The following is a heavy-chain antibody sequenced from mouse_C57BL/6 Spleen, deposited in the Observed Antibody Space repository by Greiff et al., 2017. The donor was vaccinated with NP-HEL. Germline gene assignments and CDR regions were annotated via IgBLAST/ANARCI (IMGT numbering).Heavy chain of an antibody. Sequence: VQLQQSGAELVKPGASVKISCKASGYAFSSYWMNWVKQRPGKGLEWIGQIYPGDGDTNYNGKFKGKATLTADKSSSTAYMQLSSLTSEDSAVYFCARWSYYGSSYGYAMDYWGQGTSVTVSS. CDR2: IYPGDGDT. V-gene: IGHV1-80*01. D-gene: IGHD1-1*01. CDR1: GYAFSSYW. CDR3: ARWSYYGSSYGYAMDY. J-gene: IGHJ4*01.